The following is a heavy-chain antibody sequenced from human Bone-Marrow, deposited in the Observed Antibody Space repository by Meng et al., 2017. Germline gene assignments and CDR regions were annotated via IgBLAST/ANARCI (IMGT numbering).Heavy chain of an antibody. V-gene: IGHV1-69*05. CDR3: ATTRWGQQLVPYWFDP. J-gene: IGHJ5*02. CDR2: ISPIFGTA. CDR1: GGTFSSYA. D-gene: IGHD6-13*01. Sequence: SVKVSCKASGGTFSSYAISWVRQAPGQGLEWMGGISPIFGTANHAQKLQGRVTITTDESTSTAYMELSSLRSEDTAVYYCATTRWGQQLVPYWFDPWGQGTLVTVSS.